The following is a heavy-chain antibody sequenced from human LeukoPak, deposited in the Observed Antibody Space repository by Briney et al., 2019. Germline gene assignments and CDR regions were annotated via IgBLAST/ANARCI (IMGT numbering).Heavy chain of an antibody. Sequence: GRSLRLSCAASGFTFSSYAMSWVRQAPGKGLEWVSAISNSGGSTYYADSVKGRFTISRDNAKNSLYLQMNSLRAEDTAVYYCARDAGTYYYYYMDVWGKGTTVTVSS. V-gene: IGHV3-23*01. D-gene: IGHD1-1*01. CDR1: GFTFSSYA. CDR3: ARDAGTYYYYYMDV. J-gene: IGHJ6*03. CDR2: ISNSGGST.